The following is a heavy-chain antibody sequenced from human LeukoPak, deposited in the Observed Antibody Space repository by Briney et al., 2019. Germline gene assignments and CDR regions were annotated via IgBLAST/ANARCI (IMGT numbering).Heavy chain of an antibody. CDR1: GFTFSIYA. J-gene: IGHJ2*01. Sequence: GGSLRLSCAASGFTFSIYAMSRVRQAPGKGLEWVSAIRGSDDNTFYADSVRGRFTISRDNSKNTLYLQMDILRAEDTAVYYCAKTVTTQAYYWYFDLWGRGTLVTVSS. D-gene: IGHD4-17*01. V-gene: IGHV3-23*01. CDR3: AKTVTTQAYYWYFDL. CDR2: IRGSDDNT.